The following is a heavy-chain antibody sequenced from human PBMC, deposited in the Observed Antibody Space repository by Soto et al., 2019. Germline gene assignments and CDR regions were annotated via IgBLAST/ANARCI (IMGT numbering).Heavy chain of an antibody. CDR1: GDSVSSNDAT. CDR2: TYYRSNWYT. CDR3: ARLIGNSSLDS. D-gene: IGHD2-8*01. Sequence: SQTLSLTCAISGDSVSSNDATWYWIRQSPSRGLEWLGRTYYRSNWYTDYAVSVKGRITISPDTSNNQLSLQLNSVTPDDTAVYYCARLIGNSSLDSWGQGTLVTVSS. V-gene: IGHV6-1*01. J-gene: IGHJ5*01.